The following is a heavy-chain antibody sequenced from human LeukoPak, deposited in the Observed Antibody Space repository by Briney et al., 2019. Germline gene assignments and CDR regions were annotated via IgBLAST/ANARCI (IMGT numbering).Heavy chain of an antibody. CDR3: ARNGYSSGWYYIDDAFDI. V-gene: IGHV1-2*02. Sequence: ASVKVSCKASGYTFTGYYMHWVRQAPGQGLEWMGWINPNSGGTNYAQKFQGRVTTTRDTSISTAYMELSRLRSDDTAVYYCARNGYSSGWYYIDDAFDIWGQGTMVTVSS. CDR2: INPNSGGT. D-gene: IGHD6-19*01. CDR1: GYTFTGYY. J-gene: IGHJ3*02.